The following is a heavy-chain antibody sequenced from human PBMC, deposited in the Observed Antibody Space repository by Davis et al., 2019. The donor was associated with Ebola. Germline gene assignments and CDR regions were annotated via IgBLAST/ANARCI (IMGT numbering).Heavy chain of an antibody. CDR1: GYSFTTYW. V-gene: IGHV5-51*01. J-gene: IGHJ4*02. CDR3: ARGTDGYNPGGYFDS. D-gene: IGHD5-24*01. CDR2: IFPGDSDT. Sequence: GESLKISCTGSGYSFTTYWIVWVRQTPGKGLESMGIIFPGDSDTRYSPSFQGQVTISADKSISTAYLQWSSLKASDTAMYYCARGTDGYNPGGYFDSWGQGTLVTVSS.